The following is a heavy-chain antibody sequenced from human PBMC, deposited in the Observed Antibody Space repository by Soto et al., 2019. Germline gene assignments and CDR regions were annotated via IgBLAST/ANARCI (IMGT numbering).Heavy chain of an antibody. V-gene: IGHV4-59*01. CDR1: GDSIKNYF. CDR3: ARDPGYCTNGVCPIFDF. CDR2: FYHSGTT. D-gene: IGHD2-8*01. J-gene: IGHJ4*02. Sequence: SETLSLTCTVSGDSIKNYFWSWVRQPPWKGLEWIGHFYHSGTTNYSPALKSRVAISIDQSKNQFSLRLNSVTAADTAVYFCARDPGYCTNGVCPIFDFWGQGIPVTVS.